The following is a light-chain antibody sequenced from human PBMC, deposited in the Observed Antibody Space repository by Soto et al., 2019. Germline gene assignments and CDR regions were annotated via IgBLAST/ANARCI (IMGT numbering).Light chain of an antibody. CDR3: HQRQSWPRT. J-gene: IGKJ1*01. CDR1: QNINSY. V-gene: IGKV1-39*01. CDR2: AAS. Sequence: DIQMTQSPSSLSASVGDRVTITCRASQNINSYLNWYQQKPGKAPKLLIYAASTLQSGVPSRFSGSGSGTDFTLTISTLQPEDFAVYYCHQRQSWPRTFGQGTKVDIK.